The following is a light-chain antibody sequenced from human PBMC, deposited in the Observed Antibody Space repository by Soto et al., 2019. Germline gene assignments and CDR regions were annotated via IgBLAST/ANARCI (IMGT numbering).Light chain of an antibody. CDR1: SRDVGGYNY. Sequence: QSALTQPASVSGSPGQSITISCTGTSRDVGGYNYVSWYQKNPGKAPKLMIYDVSNRPSGVSDRSSGSKSGSTASLTISGLQAEDEADYYCSSYSNSPTLYVFGTGTKVTVL. CDR3: SSYSNSPTLYV. V-gene: IGLV2-14*03. J-gene: IGLJ1*01. CDR2: DVS.